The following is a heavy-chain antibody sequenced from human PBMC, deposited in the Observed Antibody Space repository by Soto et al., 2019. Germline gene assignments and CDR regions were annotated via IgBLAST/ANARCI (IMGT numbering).Heavy chain of an antibody. Sequence: VGSLRLSCAASGFTFSSYAMHWVRQAPGKGLEWVAVISYDGSNKYYADSVKGRSTISRDNSKNTLYVQMNSLRAEDTAVYYCARGPSSLTRFDYWGQGTLVTVSS. CDR2: ISYDGSNK. D-gene: IGHD2-2*01. CDR1: GFTFSSYA. CDR3: ARGPSSLTRFDY. V-gene: IGHV3-30-3*01. J-gene: IGHJ4*02.